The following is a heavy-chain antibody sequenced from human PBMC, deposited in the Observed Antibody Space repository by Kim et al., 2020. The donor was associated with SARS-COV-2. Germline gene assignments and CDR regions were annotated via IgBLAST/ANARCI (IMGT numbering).Heavy chain of an antibody. V-gene: IGHV5-51*01. Sequence: GESLKISCKTSRYIFTNYWIGWVRQMPGKGLEWMGSIYPADSDTRYSPSFQGQVTIPADKSITTAFLQWSSLKASDTAMYFCARSYDLSGRYFDYWGQGALVTVPS. CDR3: ARSYDLSGRYFDY. J-gene: IGHJ4*02. CDR2: IYPADSDT. CDR1: RYIFTNYW. D-gene: IGHD3-22*01.